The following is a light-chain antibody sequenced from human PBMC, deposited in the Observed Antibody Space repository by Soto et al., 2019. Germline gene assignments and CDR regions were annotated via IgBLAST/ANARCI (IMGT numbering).Light chain of an antibody. V-gene: IGKV3-20*01. CDR2: GTS. CDR1: QSVSSSY. Sequence: IVLTQSPGTLSLSPGERATLSCRASQSVSSSYLVWYQQRPGQPPRLLIYGTSTRAAGISDRFSGSGSGTDFTLTIYRLEPGDSEVYYCQKYGTSALTFGGGTK. J-gene: IGKJ4*01. CDR3: QKYGTSALT.